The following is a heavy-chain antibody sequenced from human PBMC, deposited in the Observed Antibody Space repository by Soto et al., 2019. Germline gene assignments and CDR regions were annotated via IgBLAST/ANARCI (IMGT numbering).Heavy chain of an antibody. CDR3: ARQRSYFDS. Sequence: LRLSCAASGFTFSTYSMAWVRQAPGKGLEWVSYISSYSSSIYYADSVQGRFTISRDNAKNSLYLQMSSLRDGDTAVYYCARQRSYFDSWGQGTLVTVSS. J-gene: IGHJ4*02. V-gene: IGHV3-48*02. D-gene: IGHD4-17*01. CDR2: ISSYSSSI. CDR1: GFTFSTYS.